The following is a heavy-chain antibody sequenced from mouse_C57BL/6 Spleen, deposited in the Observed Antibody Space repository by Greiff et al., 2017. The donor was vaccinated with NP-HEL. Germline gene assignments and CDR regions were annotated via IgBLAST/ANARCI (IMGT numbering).Heavy chain of an antibody. CDR1: GYTFTSYW. CDR2: IYPGSGGT. V-gene: IGHV1-55*01. D-gene: IGHD2-3*01. CDR3: ARGRDGYPAWFAY. J-gene: IGHJ3*01. Sequence: VQLQQPGAELVKPGASVKMSCKASGYTFTSYWITWVKQRPGQGLEWIGDIYPGSGGTNYNEKFKSKATLTVDTSSSTAYMQLSSLTSEDSAVYYCARGRDGYPAWFAYWGQGTLVTVSA.